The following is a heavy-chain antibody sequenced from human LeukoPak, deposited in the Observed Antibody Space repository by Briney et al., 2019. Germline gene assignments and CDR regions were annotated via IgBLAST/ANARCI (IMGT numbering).Heavy chain of an antibody. Sequence: PGGSLRLSCVPSGITFSNSALSWVRQAPWKGLEWVSPITKSGDQTHYADSVRGLFTISRDIFKNTLYLQMNSLRAEDTAVYYCARSPYGSGSYYRGDAFDIWGQGTMVTVSS. V-gene: IGHV3-23*01. J-gene: IGHJ3*02. CDR2: ITKSGDQT. CDR1: GITFSNSA. CDR3: ARSPYGSGSYYRGDAFDI. D-gene: IGHD3-10*01.